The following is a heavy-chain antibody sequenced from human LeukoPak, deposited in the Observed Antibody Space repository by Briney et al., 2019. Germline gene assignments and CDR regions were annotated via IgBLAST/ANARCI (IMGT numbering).Heavy chain of an antibody. CDR1: GGSFSGYY. CDR2: INHSGST. CDR3: ASRDSSGHWFDY. D-gene: IGHD3-22*01. Sequence: SETLSLTCAVYGGSFSGYYWSWIRQPPGKGLEWIGEINHSGSTNYNPSLKSRVTISVDTSKNQFSLKLSSVTAADTAVYYCASRDSSGHWFDYWGQGTLVTVSS. J-gene: IGHJ4*02. V-gene: IGHV4-34*01.